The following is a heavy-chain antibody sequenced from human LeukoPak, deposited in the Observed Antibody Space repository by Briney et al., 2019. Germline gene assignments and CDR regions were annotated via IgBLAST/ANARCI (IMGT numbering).Heavy chain of an antibody. CDR1: GYSFTSYW. J-gene: IGHJ3*02. CDR2: IYPGDSDT. V-gene: IGHV5-51*01. D-gene: IGHD2-15*01. Sequence: GESLKISCKGSGYSFTSYWVAWVRQMPGKGLEWMGIIYPGDSDTRYSPSFQGQVTISADKSIKTAYLQWSGLKASDTAVDYCARHVSTASAARGFDIWGQGTMVTVSS. CDR3: ARHVSTASAARGFDI.